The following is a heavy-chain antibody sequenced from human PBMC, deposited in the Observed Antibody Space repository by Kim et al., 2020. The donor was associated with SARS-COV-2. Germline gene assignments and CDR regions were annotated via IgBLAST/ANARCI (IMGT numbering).Heavy chain of an antibody. V-gene: IGHV4-39*01. D-gene: IGHD3-10*01. J-gene: IGHJ4*02. CDR2: T. Sequence: TYYNPSLKSRVTISVDTSKNQFSLKLSSVTAADTAVYYCARCGLLLWFGDWGQGTLVTVSS. CDR3: ARCGLLLWFGD.